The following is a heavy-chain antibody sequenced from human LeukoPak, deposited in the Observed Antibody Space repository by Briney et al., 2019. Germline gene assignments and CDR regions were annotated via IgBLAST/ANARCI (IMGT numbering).Heavy chain of an antibody. CDR1: GYTFTSYD. J-gene: IGHJ4*02. Sequence: ASVKVSCKASGYTFTSYDINWVRQATGQGLEWMGRINPNSGGTNYAQKFQGRVTMTRDTSISTAYMELSRLRSDDTAVYYCARDYYDKLDYWGQGTLVTVSS. CDR3: ARDYYDKLDY. V-gene: IGHV1-2*06. CDR2: INPNSGGT. D-gene: IGHD3-22*01.